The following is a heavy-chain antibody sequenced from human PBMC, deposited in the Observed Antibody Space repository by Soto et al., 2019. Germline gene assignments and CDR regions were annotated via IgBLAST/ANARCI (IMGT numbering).Heavy chain of an antibody. J-gene: IGHJ5*02. CDR3: XXXSIDP. V-gene: IGHV4-31*03. Sequence: QVQLQESGPGLVKPSQTLSLTCTVSGXXXXXXXXXXXXXRQHPGKGLEWIGYIYYSGSTYYNPSLKSRXXXXXXXXXXXXXXXXXXXXXXXXXXXXXXXSIDPWGQGTLVTVSS. CDR2: IYYSGST. CDR1: GXXXXXXXXX.